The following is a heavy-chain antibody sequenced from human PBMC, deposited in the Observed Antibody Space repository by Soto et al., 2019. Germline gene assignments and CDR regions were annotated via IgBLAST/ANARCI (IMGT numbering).Heavy chain of an antibody. CDR1: GDSISRGFYY. D-gene: IGHD3-9*01. CDR3: ASGPYYDILTGYDNWFDP. V-gene: IGHV4-31*03. Sequence: PSETLSLTCTVSGDSISRGFYYWSWIRQHPGKGLEWIGNIYHTGSTDFNPSLKSRLTMSVDTSKNQFSLKLSSVTAADTAVYYCASGPYYDILTGYDNWFDPWGQGILVTVSS. J-gene: IGHJ5*02. CDR2: IYHTGST.